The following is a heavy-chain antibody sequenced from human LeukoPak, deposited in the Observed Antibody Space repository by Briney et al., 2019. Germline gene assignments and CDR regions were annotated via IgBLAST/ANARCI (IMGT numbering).Heavy chain of an antibody. V-gene: IGHV4-39*07. Sequence: SETLSLTCTVSGGSISSSKYYWGWIRQPPGKGLEWIGSIYYSGSTYYNPSLKSRVTISVDTSKNQFSLKLSSVTAADTAVYYCAREVVAYYYNYMDVWGKGTTVTISS. D-gene: IGHD2-15*01. CDR1: GGSISSSKYY. J-gene: IGHJ6*03. CDR3: AREVVAYYYNYMDV. CDR2: IYYSGST.